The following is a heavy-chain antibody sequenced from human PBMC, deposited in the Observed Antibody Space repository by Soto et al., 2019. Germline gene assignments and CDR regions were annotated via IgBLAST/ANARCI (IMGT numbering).Heavy chain of an antibody. J-gene: IGHJ2*01. CDR1: GNTFTNHG. Sequence: QVQLVQSAAEVKKPGASVKVSCKASGNTFTNHGISWVRQAPGQGLEWMGWIRALNGNTNYAQEFQGRITMTTDTSTTTAYMELRSLRSDDTAVYYCARDSDRVGYIYWYFDLWGRGTLVTVSS. CDR2: IRALNGNT. V-gene: IGHV1-18*01. D-gene: IGHD5-12*01. CDR3: ARDSDRVGYIYWYFDL.